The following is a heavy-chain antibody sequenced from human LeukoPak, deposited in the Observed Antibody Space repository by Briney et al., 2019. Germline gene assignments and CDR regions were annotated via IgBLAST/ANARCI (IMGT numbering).Heavy chain of an antibody. CDR2: ISGSGGST. J-gene: IGHJ6*02. Sequence: PGGSLRLSCAASGFTFSSYAMSWVRQAPGKGLEWVSAISGSGGSTYYADSVKGRFTISRDNSKNTLYLQMNSLRAEDTAVYYCADHREQQLVLVPYYYYYGMDVWGQGTTVTVSS. V-gene: IGHV3-23*01. D-gene: IGHD6-13*01. CDR1: GFTFSSYA. CDR3: ADHREQQLVLVPYYYYYGMDV.